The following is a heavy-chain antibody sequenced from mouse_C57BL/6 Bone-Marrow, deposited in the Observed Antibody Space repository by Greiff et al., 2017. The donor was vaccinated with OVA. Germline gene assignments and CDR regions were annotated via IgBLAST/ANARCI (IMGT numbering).Heavy chain of an antibody. D-gene: IGHD4-1*01. CDR1: GYTFTSYW. Sequence: VRRQRAGAELVKPGASVKLSCKASGYTFTSYWMHWVKQRPGQGLEWIGMIHPNSGSTNYNEKFKSKATLTVDKSSSTAYMQLSSLTSEDSAVYYCARGTGLDYWGQGTTLTVSS. CDR3: ARGTGLDY. CDR2: IHPNSGST. J-gene: IGHJ2*01. V-gene: IGHV1-64*01.